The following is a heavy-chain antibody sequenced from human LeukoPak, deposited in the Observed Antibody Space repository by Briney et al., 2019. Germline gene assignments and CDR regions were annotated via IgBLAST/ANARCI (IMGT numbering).Heavy chain of an antibody. CDR2: IYYSGST. CDR3: ARVRPTLPPSSWYRGYYYYYMDV. J-gene: IGHJ6*03. D-gene: IGHD6-13*01. CDR1: GGSISSYY. V-gene: IGHV4-59*01. Sequence: PSETLSLTCTVSGGSISSYYWSWIRQPPGKGLEWIGYIYYSGSTNYNPSLKSRVTISVDTSKNQFSLKLSSVTAADTAVYYCARVRPTLPPSSWYRGYYYYYMDVWGKGTTVTVSS.